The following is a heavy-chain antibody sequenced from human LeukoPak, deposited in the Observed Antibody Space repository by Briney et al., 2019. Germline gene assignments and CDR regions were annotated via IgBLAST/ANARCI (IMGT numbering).Heavy chain of an antibody. Sequence: GGSLRLSCAASGFTFSSYSMNWVRQAPGKGLEWVSAISGSGGSTYYADSVKGRFTISRDNSKNTLYLQMNSLRAEDTAVYYCAKDLALWFGEAGDDYWGQGTLVTVSS. J-gene: IGHJ4*02. CDR3: AKDLALWFGEAGDDY. CDR2: ISGSGGST. D-gene: IGHD3-10*01. CDR1: GFTFSSYS. V-gene: IGHV3-23*01.